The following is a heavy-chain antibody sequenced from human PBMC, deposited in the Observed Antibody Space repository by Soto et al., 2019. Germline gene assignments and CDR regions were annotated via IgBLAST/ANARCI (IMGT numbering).Heavy chain of an antibody. V-gene: IGHV6-1*01. CDR1: GDSVSTNSST. CDR2: TYYRSKWYN. J-gene: IGHJ4*02. CDR3: LRFSTTSDY. Sequence: SQTLSLTCAISGDSVSTNSSTWDWIRQSPSRGLEWLGRTYYRSKWYNDYAVSVKGRITINPDTSNNQFSLQLNSVTPEDTAVYYCLRFSTTSDYWGQGALVTVSS. D-gene: IGHD2-2*01.